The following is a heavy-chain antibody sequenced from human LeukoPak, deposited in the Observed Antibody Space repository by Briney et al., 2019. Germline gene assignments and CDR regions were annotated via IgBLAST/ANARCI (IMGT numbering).Heavy chain of an antibody. CDR3: ARAVSLSSCDP. V-gene: IGHV4-59*12. D-gene: IGHD2/OR15-2a*01. CDR1: GGSISGYY. CDR2: IYYSGST. J-gene: IGHJ5*02. Sequence: SETLSLTCSVSGGSISGYYWNWVRQPPGKGLEWIGYIYYSGSTNYNPSLKSRVTISVDTSKNQFSLKLSSVTAADTAVYYCARAVSLSSCDPWGQGTLVTVSS.